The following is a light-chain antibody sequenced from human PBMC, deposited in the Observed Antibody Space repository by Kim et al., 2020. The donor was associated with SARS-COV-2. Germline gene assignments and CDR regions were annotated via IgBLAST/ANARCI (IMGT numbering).Light chain of an antibody. Sequence: QSITISCTGTSSDVVSYNLVSWYQQHPGKAPKLMIYEGSKRPSGVSNRFSGSKSGNAASLTISGLQAEDEADYYCCSYAGSSTFVVFGGGTKLTVL. CDR1: SSDVVSYNL. J-gene: IGLJ2*01. CDR2: EGS. V-gene: IGLV2-23*01. CDR3: CSYAGSSTFVV.